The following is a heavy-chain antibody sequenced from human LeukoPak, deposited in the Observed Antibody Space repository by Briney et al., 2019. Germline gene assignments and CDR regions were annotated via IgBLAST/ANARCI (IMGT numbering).Heavy chain of an antibody. J-gene: IGHJ4*02. CDR1: GGSISSKSNY. D-gene: IGHD3-10*01. V-gene: IGHV4-39*01. Sequence: SETLSLTCTVSGGSISSKSNYWGWIRQPPGKGLEWIASIYYSGGTYYNPSLKSRVTISVDTSKNQFSLRLSSVTAADTAIYYCARHSMYDSGSYTFDYWGQGTLVTVSS. CDR3: ARHSMYDSGSYTFDY. CDR2: IYYSGGT.